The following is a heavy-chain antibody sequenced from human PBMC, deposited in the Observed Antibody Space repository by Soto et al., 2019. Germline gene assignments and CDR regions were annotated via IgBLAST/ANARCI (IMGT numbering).Heavy chain of an antibody. D-gene: IGHD3-10*01. CDR3: AKDTGADY. CDR1: GFTFSSYG. Sequence: QVQLVESEGGVVQPGRSLRLSCAASGFTFSSYGMYWVSQAPGKGLEWVARISYDGSNQFYGDSVKGRFTISRDNSKNTLYLQMNSLRSEDTAVYYCAKDTGADYWGQGTLVTVSS. V-gene: IGHV3-30*18. CDR2: ISYDGSNQ. J-gene: IGHJ4*02.